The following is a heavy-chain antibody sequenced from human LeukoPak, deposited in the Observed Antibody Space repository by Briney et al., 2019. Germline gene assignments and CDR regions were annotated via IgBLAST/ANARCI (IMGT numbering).Heavy chain of an antibody. V-gene: IGHV3-23*01. CDR2: ISGSGGST. D-gene: IGHD3-3*02. CDR1: GFNFSNHA. Sequence: GSLRLSCAASGFNFSNHAMSWVRQAPGKGLEWVSVISGSGGSTYYADSVKGRFTISRGNSKNTLYLQMNSLRAEDTAVYYCAKDGIFSGGSGWYDNWGQRTLVTVSS. CDR3: AKDGIFSGGSGWYDN. J-gene: IGHJ5*02.